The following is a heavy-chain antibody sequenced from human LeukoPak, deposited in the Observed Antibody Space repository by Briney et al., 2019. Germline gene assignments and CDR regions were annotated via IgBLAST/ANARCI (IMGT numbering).Heavy chain of an antibody. J-gene: IGHJ4*02. CDR1: GGTFSSYA. D-gene: IGHD2-15*01. CDR3: ARAPGSGEINFDY. Sequence: GASVKVSCKASGGTFSSYAINWVRQAPGQGLEWMGKIIPILNIAHYAQKFQGRVTITADKSTSTAHMDLSSLRSEDTAVYYCARAPGSGEINFDYWGQGTLVTVSS. V-gene: IGHV1-69*04. CDR2: IIPILNIA.